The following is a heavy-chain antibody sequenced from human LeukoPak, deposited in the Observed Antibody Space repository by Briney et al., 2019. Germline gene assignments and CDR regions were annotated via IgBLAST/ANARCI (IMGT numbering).Heavy chain of an antibody. D-gene: IGHD6-19*01. V-gene: IGHV3-33*01. CDR3: ARGIAVAGTFWFDQ. CDR1: EFTFSNYD. Sequence: GRSLRLSCAPSEFTFSNYDMHWVRQAPGKGLEWVAVIWYDGSNKYYADSVKGRFTISRDNSKNTLYLQMNSLRAEDTAVYYCARGIAVAGTFWFDQWGQGTLVTVSS. CDR2: IWYDGSNK. J-gene: IGHJ5*02.